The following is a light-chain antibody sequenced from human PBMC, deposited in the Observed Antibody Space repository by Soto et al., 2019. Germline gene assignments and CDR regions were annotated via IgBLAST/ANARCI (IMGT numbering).Light chain of an antibody. V-gene: IGKV3-15*01. Sequence: ETVLTQSPATLSLSPGETATLSCRASQRVTNNLAWYQWKLGQPPRLLIYGASTRATGIPVRFRGSGSGTEFTLTISSLHSEDSAVYYCQQHHNWPWTFGQGTRVELK. CDR2: GAS. CDR3: QQHHNWPWT. CDR1: QRVTNN. J-gene: IGKJ1*01.